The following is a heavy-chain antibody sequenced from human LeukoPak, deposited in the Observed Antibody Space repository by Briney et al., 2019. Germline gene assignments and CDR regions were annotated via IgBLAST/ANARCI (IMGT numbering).Heavy chain of an antibody. D-gene: IGHD3-22*01. Sequence: VGSLRLSCAASGFTVSSNYMSWVRQAPGKGLEWVSVIYSGGSTYYADSVKGRFTISRDNSKNTLYLQMNSLRAEDTAVYYCARGYYYDSSGYFPFDYWGQGTLVTVSS. CDR2: IYSGGST. V-gene: IGHV3-53*01. CDR3: ARGYYYDSSGYFPFDY. CDR1: GFTVSSNY. J-gene: IGHJ4*02.